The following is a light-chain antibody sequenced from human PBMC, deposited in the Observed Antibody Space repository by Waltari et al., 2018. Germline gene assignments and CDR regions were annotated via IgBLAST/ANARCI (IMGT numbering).Light chain of an antibody. CDR1: GSNIGAGYD. V-gene: IGLV1-40*01. CDR2: GVN. CDR3: QSYDTSLSVS. J-gene: IGLJ2*01. Sequence: QSVLTQPPSVSGAPGQRVTISCTGSGSNIGAGYDVPWYQQLPGKAPKLLIYGVNNRPSGGPDLFAGSQSGTSASLAITGLQAEDEADYFCQSYDTSLSVSFGGGTKLTVL.